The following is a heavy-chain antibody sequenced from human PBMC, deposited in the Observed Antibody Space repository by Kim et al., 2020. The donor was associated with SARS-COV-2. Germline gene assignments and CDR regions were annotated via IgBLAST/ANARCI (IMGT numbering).Heavy chain of an antibody. Sequence: GDSVKGRFSISRDNSKNTLDLQMDSLRAEDTAVYYCARSHYGDKYFFDYWGQGTLVTVSS. V-gene: IGHV3-30*03. D-gene: IGHD4-17*01. J-gene: IGHJ4*02. CDR3: ARSHYGDKYFFDY.